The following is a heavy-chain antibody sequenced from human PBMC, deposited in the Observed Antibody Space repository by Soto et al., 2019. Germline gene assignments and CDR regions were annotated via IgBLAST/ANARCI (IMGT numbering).Heavy chain of an antibody. CDR3: AVDLYDYIWGSYRLDVFGF. CDR1: GYTFTSYG. CDR2: ISAYNGNT. Sequence: ASVKVSCKASGYTFTSYGISWVRQAPGQGLEWMGWISAYNGNTNYAQKLQGRVTMTTDTSTSTTYMELRNLRSDDTAVYYCAVDLYDYIWGSYRLDVFGFWGQRTMVTVSS. V-gene: IGHV1-18*01. J-gene: IGHJ3*01. D-gene: IGHD3-16*02.